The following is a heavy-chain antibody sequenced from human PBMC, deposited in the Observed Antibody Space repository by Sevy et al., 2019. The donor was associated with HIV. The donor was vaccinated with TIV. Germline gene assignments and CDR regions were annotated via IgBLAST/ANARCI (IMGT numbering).Heavy chain of an antibody. V-gene: IGHV3-21*01. D-gene: IGHD1-7*01. CDR2: ISGLSNYI. J-gene: IGHJ4*02. Sequence: GGSLRLSCAASGFTFNSYSINWVRQAPGKGLEWVSYISGLSNYIYYADSLKGRFTISRDNAKDSVYLQMNSLRVEDTAVYYCARGENWNYAEYWGQGIRVTVSS. CDR1: GFTFNSYS. CDR3: ARGENWNYAEY.